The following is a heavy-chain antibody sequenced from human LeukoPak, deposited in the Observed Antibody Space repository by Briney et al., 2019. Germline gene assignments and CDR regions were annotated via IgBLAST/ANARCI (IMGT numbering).Heavy chain of an antibody. J-gene: IGHJ4*02. CDR1: GGSISSSSYY. D-gene: IGHD2-2*01. CDR2: IYYSGNT. Sequence: PSETLSLTCTVSGGSISSSSYYWGWIRQPPGKGLEWIGSIYYSGNTYYNPSLKSRVTISVDTSKNQVSLKLSSVSAADTAVYYCARYYCSSTSCYHGYWGQGTLVTVSS. CDR3: ARYYCSSTSCYHGY. V-gene: IGHV4-39*01.